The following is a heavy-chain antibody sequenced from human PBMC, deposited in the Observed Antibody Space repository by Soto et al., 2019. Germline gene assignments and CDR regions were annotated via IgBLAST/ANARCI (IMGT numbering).Heavy chain of an antibody. Sequence: GESLKISCQGSGYSFNNYWIGWVRQMPGKGLEWMGIIYPGDSDTRHSPSFQGQVTISADKSISTAYLQWSSLKASDTAMYYCATGGYCTSTSCYNFFDYWGQGTLVTVSS. V-gene: IGHV5-51*01. CDR1: GYSFNNYW. J-gene: IGHJ4*02. CDR3: ATGGYCTSTSCYNFFDY. CDR2: IYPGDSDT. D-gene: IGHD2-2*02.